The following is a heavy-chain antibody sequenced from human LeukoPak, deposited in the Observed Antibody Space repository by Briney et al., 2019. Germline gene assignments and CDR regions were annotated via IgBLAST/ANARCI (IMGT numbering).Heavy chain of an antibody. D-gene: IGHD2-2*01. CDR3: ARGPPIVVVPAAIANDAFDI. Sequence: PSETLSLTCTVSGGSISSYYWSWIRQPPGKGLEWIGYIYYSGSTNYNPSLKSRVTISVDTSKNQFSLKLSSVTAADTAVYYCARGPPIVVVPAAIANDAFDIWGQGTMVTVSS. J-gene: IGHJ3*02. CDR2: IYYSGST. CDR1: GGSISSYY. V-gene: IGHV4-59*01.